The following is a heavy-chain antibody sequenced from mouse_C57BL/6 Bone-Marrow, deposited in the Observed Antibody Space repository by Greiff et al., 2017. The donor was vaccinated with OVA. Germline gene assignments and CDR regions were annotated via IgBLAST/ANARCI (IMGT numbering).Heavy chain of an antibody. D-gene: IGHD2-3*01. V-gene: IGHV2-5*01. Sequence: QVQLKESGPGLVQPSQSLSITCTVSGFSLTSYGVHWVRQSPGKGLEWLGVIWRGGSTDYNAAFMSRLSITKDNSKSQVFFKMNSLQADDTAIYYGAKAGRLLDYAMDYWGQGTSVTVSS. J-gene: IGHJ4*01. CDR2: IWRGGST. CDR3: AKAGRLLDYAMDY. CDR1: GFSLTSYG.